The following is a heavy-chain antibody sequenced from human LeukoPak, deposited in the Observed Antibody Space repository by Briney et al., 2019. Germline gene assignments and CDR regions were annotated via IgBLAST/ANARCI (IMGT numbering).Heavy chain of an antibody. CDR1: GYDFTNYW. Sequence: GESLKISCQGSGYDFTNYWIGWVRQMPGKGLEWMAIIYPDDSDTKYNPSFQGQVTISSDKCISTAYLQWSSLKASDTAIYYCVRQADSSGWYYFDYWGPGTRVTVTS. D-gene: IGHD6-19*01. J-gene: IGHJ4*02. CDR2: IYPDDSDT. V-gene: IGHV5-51*01. CDR3: VRQADSSGWYYFDY.